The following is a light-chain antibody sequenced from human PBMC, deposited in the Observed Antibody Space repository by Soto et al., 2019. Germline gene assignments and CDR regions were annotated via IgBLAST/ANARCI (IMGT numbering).Light chain of an antibody. CDR1: QGIRSD. CDR2: NAS. J-gene: IGKJ1*01. Sequence: IQMTQSPSSSSASVGDRVTITCRASQGIRSDLGWYQQKPGEVPRLLIYNASTLQSGVPSRFSGSASGAVFTLTISSLQPEDSATYYCLHDYNYPHTFGQGTKVEIK. V-gene: IGKV1-6*01. CDR3: LHDYNYPHT.